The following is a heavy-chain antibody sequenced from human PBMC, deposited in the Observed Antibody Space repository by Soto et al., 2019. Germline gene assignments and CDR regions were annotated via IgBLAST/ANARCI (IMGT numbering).Heavy chain of an antibody. CDR1: GYTFTSYG. V-gene: IGHV1-69*13. J-gene: IGHJ3*02. Sequence: ASVKVSCKASGYTFTSYGISWVRQAPGQGLEWMGGIIPIFGTANYAQKFQGRVTITADESTSTAYMELSSLRSEDTAVYYCAREGSGSSLDAYDIRGQGTMVTVSS. CDR2: IIPIFGTA. CDR3: AREGSGSSLDAYDI. D-gene: IGHD6-13*01.